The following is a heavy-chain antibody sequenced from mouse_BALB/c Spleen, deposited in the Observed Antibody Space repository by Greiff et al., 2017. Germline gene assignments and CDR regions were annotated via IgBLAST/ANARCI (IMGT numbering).Heavy chain of an antibody. CDR3: ARGITTGFAC. CDR1: GYSFTGYY. CDR2: INPYNGAT. V-gene: IGHV1-31*01. D-gene: IGHD2-4*01. J-gene: IGHJ3*01. Sequence: VQLQLSGPELLKPGASVKISCKASGYSFTGYYMHWVKQSHVKSLEWIGRINPYNGATSYNQNFKDKASLTVDKSSSTAYMELHSLTSEDSAVYYCARGITTGFACWEQGTLVTVSA.